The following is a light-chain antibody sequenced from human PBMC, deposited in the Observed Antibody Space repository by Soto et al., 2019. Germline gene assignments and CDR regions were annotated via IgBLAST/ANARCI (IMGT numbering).Light chain of an antibody. J-gene: IGLJ2*01. Sequence: QSALTQPASVSGSPGQSIALSCIGTSSDVGAYNYVSWYQQHPGKAPKLVIYDVNNRPSGVSNRFSGSKSGNTASLTISGLQAEDEADYYCGSYTTSGSVVFGGGTQLTVL. CDR1: SSDVGAYNY. V-gene: IGLV2-14*03. CDR3: GSYTTSGSVV. CDR2: DVN.